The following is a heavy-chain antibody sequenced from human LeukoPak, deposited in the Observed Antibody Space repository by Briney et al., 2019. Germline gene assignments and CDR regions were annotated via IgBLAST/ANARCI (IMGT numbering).Heavy chain of an antibody. Sequence: ASVKVSCKASGYTFTSYDINWVRQATGQGLEWMGWMNPNSGNTGYAQKFQGRATITRNTSISTAYMELSSLRSEDTAVYYCAVYCSSTSCPFDYWGQGTLVTVSS. CDR2: MNPNSGNT. D-gene: IGHD2-2*01. CDR1: GYTFTSYD. V-gene: IGHV1-8*03. J-gene: IGHJ4*02. CDR3: AVYCSSTSCPFDY.